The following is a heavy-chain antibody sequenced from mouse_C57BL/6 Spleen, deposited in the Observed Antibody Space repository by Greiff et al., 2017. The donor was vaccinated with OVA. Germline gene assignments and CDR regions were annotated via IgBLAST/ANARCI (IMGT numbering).Heavy chain of an antibody. CDR1: GYSITSGYY. CDR2: ISYDGSN. Sequence: VQLKESGPGLVKPSQSLSLTCSVTGYSITSGYYWNWIRQFPGNKLEWMGYISYDGSNNYNPSLKNRISITRDTSKNQVFLKLNSVTTEDTATYYCAREGYFDYWGQGTTLTVSS. CDR3: AREGYFDY. V-gene: IGHV3-6*01. J-gene: IGHJ2*01.